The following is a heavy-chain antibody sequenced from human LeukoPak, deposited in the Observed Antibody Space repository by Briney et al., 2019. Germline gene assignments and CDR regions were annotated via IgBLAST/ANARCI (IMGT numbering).Heavy chain of an antibody. CDR2: IWYDGSNK. J-gene: IGHJ4*02. Sequence: GRSLRLSCAASGFTFRSHGMHWVRQAPGKGLEWVAVIWYDGSNKYYADSVKGRFTISRDNSKNTLYLEMNSLRAEDTAVYYCAREGIVVVPAADNYFDYWGQGTLVTVSS. CDR1: GFTFRSHG. D-gene: IGHD2-2*01. CDR3: AREGIVVVPAADNYFDY. V-gene: IGHV3-33*01.